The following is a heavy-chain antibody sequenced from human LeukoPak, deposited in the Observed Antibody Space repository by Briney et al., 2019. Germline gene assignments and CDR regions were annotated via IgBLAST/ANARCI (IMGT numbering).Heavy chain of an antibody. V-gene: IGHV3-30-3*01. CDR3: ARGIFTGGTCYGY. CDR2: ISYDGSSK. CDR1: GFTFSTYA. D-gene: IGHD2-15*01. J-gene: IGHJ4*02. Sequence: GGSLRLSCAASGFTFSTYAMHWVRQAPGKGLEWVAVISYDGSSKNYGDSVKGRFTIYRDNSKNTVYLQMNSPRVEDTALYYCARGIFTGGTCYGYWGQGTLVTVSS.